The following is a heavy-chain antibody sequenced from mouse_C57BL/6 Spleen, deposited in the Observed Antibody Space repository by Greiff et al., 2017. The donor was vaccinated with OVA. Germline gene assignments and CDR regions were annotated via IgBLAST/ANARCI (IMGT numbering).Heavy chain of an antibody. V-gene: IGHV1-64*01. CDR2: IHPNSGST. Sequence: QVQLQQPGAELVKPGASVKLSCKASGYTFTSYWMHWVKQRPGQGLEWIGMIHPNSGSTNYNEKFKSKATLTVDKSSSTAYMQLSSLTSEDSAVYYCARRDGDYYAMDYWGQGTSVTVSS. D-gene: IGHD2-3*01. J-gene: IGHJ4*01. CDR1: GYTFTSYW. CDR3: ARRDGDYYAMDY.